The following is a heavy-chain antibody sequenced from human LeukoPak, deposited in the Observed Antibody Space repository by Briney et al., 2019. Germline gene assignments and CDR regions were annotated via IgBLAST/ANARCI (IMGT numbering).Heavy chain of an antibody. D-gene: IGHD3-9*01. V-gene: IGHV3-23*01. CDR3: AKGNYDILTGLFDY. Sequence: GGSLRLSCAASGFTFSSYAMSWVRQAPGKGLEWVSAISGSGGSTYYADSVKGRFTISRDNSKNTLYLQMNGLRAEDTAVYYCAKGNYDILTGLFDYWGQGTLVTVSS. CDR1: GFTFSSYA. J-gene: IGHJ4*02. CDR2: ISGSGGST.